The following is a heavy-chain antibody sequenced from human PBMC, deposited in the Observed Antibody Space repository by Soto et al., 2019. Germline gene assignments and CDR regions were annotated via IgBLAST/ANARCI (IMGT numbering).Heavy chain of an antibody. CDR3: AKRGFWSGSYYYYGMDV. CDR1: GFTFSSYA. Sequence: GGSLRLSCADSGFTFSSYAMSWVRQAPWKGLEWVSAISGSGGSTYYADSVKGRFTISRDNSKNTLYLQMNSLRAEDTAVYYCAKRGFWSGSYYYYGMDVWGQGTTVTVSS. CDR2: ISGSGGST. J-gene: IGHJ6*02. V-gene: IGHV3-23*01. D-gene: IGHD3-3*01.